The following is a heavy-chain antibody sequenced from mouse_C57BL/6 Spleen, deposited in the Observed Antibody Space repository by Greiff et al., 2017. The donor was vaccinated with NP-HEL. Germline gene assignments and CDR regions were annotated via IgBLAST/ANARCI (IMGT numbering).Heavy chain of an antibody. D-gene: IGHD1-1*01. CDR3: AGEDYGSRRY. CDR1: GFTFKDYY. V-gene: IGHV14-2*01. Sequence: DVQLQESGADLVKPGASVKLSCTASGFTFKDYYMHWVQQRPEQGLEWIGKINPDDGATKYAPKFQGKATITADTSSNTAYLQLSRLTSEDTAVYCCAGEDYGSRRYWGEKTTLTVSS. J-gene: IGHJ2*01. CDR2: INPDDGAT.